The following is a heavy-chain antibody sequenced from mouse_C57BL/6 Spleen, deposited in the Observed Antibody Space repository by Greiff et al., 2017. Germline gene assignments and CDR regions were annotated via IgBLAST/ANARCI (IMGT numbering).Heavy chain of an antibody. D-gene: IGHD1-1*01. V-gene: IGHV5-17*01. Sequence: EVKLMESGGGLVKPGGSLKLSCAASGFTFSDYGMHWVRQAPEKGLEWVAYISSGSSTIYYADTVKGRFTISRDNAKNTLFLQMTSLRSEVTAMYYCARSSTVDYWGQGTTLTVSS. CDR3: ARSSTVDY. CDR1: GFTFSDYG. CDR2: ISSGSSTI. J-gene: IGHJ2*01.